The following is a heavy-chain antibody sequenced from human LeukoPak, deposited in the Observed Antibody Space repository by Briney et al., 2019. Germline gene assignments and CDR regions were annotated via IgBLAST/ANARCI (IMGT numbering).Heavy chain of an antibody. V-gene: IGHV3-23*01. CDR1: GFTFSSYA. J-gene: IGHJ3*02. CDR2: ISGSGGST. Sequence: GGSLRLSCAASGFTFSSYAMSWVRQAPGKGLEWVSAISGSGGSTYYADSVKGRFTISRDNSKNTLYLQMNSLRAEDTAVYYCAKERVFYSSSWYEAAPSDAFDIWGQGTMVTVSS. D-gene: IGHD6-13*01. CDR3: AKERVFYSSSWYEAAPSDAFDI.